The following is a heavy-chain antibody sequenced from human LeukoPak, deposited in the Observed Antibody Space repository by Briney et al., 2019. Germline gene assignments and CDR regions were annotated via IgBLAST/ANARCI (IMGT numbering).Heavy chain of an antibody. V-gene: IGHV3-53*01. Sequence: PGGSLRLSCAASGFTVSSNYMSWVRQAPGKGLEWVSVIYRGGSTYYADSVKGRFTISRDNSKNTLYLQMNSLRAEDTAVYYCARMMTTVTTVDYYYYYGMDVWGQGTTVTVSS. CDR2: IYRGGST. CDR3: ARMMTTVTTVDYYYYYGMDV. J-gene: IGHJ6*02. CDR1: GFTVSSNY. D-gene: IGHD4-11*01.